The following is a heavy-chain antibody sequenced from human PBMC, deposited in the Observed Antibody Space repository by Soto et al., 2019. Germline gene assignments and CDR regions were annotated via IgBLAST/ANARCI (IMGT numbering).Heavy chain of an antibody. V-gene: IGHV3-11*01. CDR2: ISSSGGIK. Sequence: QVQLVESGGGLVKLGGSLRLSCVASGITFGDYYMTWVRQAPGKGLEWLSYISSSGGIKYYADSVKGRFTISRDNGKNSLYLQMYSLRDDDTAVYYCARDHHEQMSFDWWGQGTLVTVSS. CDR1: GITFGDYY. CDR3: ARDHHEQMSFDW. J-gene: IGHJ4*02.